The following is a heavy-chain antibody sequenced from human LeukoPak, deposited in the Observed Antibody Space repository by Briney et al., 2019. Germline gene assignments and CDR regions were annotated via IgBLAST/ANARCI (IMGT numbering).Heavy chain of an antibody. Sequence: GGSLRLSCAASGFTFSSYAMSWVRQAPGKGLEWVSTISGSGGSTYYADSVKGRFTISRDNSKNTLYLQMNSLRAEDTAVYYCAKGDSSGYWAWNWFDPWGQGTLVTVSS. CDR3: AKGDSSGYWAWNWFDP. J-gene: IGHJ5*02. CDR2: ISGSGGST. V-gene: IGHV3-23*01. D-gene: IGHD3-22*01. CDR1: GFTFSSYA.